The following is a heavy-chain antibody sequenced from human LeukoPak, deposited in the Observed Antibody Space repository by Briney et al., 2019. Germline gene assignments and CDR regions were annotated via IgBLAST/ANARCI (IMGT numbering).Heavy chain of an antibody. D-gene: IGHD6-25*01. CDR3: AKEGIAAAALH. V-gene: IGHV3-30*18. CDR2: ISYDGSNK. CDR1: GFTFSSYG. Sequence: GSLRLSCAASGFTFSSYGMHWVRQAPGKGLEWVAVISYDGSNKYYADSVKGRFTISRDNSKNTLYLQMNSLRAEDTAVYYCAKEGIAAAALHWGQGTLVTVSS. J-gene: IGHJ4*02.